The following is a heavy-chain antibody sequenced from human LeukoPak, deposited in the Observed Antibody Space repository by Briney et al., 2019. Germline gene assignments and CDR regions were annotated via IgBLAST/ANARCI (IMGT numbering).Heavy chain of an antibody. CDR2: IIPIFGTA. CDR1: GGTFSSYA. J-gene: IGHJ4*02. Sequence: SVKVSCKASGGTFSSYAISWVRQAPGQGLEWMGGIIPIFGTASYAQKFQGRVTITADESTSTAYMELSSLRSEDTAVYYCASRPLDSSGYYFGAPYYDYWGQGTLVTVSS. V-gene: IGHV1-69*13. D-gene: IGHD3-22*01. CDR3: ASRPLDSSGYYFGAPYYDY.